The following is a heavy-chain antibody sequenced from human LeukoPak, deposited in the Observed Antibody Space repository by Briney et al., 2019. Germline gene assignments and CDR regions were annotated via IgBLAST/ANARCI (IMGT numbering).Heavy chain of an antibody. Sequence: SETLSLTCIVSGGSIRTYSWNWIRQSPGKGLEWIGYISHSGTTSYRSSLKSRVTISVDTSKNQLSLKLASVTAADTAVYFCARWDDSAWAFGSWGPGTLVTVSS. V-gene: IGHV4-59*08. D-gene: IGHD6-19*01. CDR2: ISHSGTT. CDR1: GGSIRTYS. CDR3: ARWDDSAWAFGS. J-gene: IGHJ4*02.